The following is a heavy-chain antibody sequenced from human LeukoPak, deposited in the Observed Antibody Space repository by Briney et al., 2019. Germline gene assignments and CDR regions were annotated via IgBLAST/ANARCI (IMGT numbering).Heavy chain of an antibody. D-gene: IGHD1-26*01. J-gene: IGHJ3*02. Sequence: KPGESLKISCKGSGYSFTSYWIGWVRQMPGKGLEWMGIIYPGDSDTRYSPSFQGQVTITAAKSISTAYLQWSSLKASDTARCYLAKGYGKVGANRGAFGIWGQGAMVTVSS. CDR2: IYPGDSDT. V-gene: IGHV5-51*01. CDR3: AKGYGKVGANRGAFGI. CDR1: GYSFTSYW.